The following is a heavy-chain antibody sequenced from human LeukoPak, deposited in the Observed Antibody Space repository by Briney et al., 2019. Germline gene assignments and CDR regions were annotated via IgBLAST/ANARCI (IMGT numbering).Heavy chain of an antibody. D-gene: IGHD1-26*01. CDR1: GYTFTNYA. CDR2: IIPIFGTA. V-gene: IGHV1-69*13. Sequence: SVKVSCKASGYTFTNYAMNWVRQAPGQGLEWMGGIIPIFGTANYAQKFQGRVTITADESTSTAYMELSSLRSEDTAVYYCATLVGATTSEQGYWGQGTLVTVSS. J-gene: IGHJ4*02. CDR3: ATLVGATTSEQGY.